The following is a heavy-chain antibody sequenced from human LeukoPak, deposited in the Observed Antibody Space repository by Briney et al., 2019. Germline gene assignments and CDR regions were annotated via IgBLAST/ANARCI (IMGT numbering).Heavy chain of an antibody. CDR2: IYYSGST. V-gene: IGHV4-39*01. CDR1: GGSISSSSYY. CDR3: ARPISYYYHIDN. J-gene: IGHJ4*02. Sequence: SETLSLTCTVSGGSISSSSYYWGWIRQPPGKGLEWIGSIYYSGSTNYNPSLKSRVTISVDTSKNQFSLKLSSVTAADTAVYYCARPISYYYHIDNWGQGTLVTVSS. D-gene: IGHD3-22*01.